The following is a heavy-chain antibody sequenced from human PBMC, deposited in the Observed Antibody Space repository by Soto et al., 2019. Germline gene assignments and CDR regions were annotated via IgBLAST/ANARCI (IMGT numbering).Heavy chain of an antibody. V-gene: IGHV4-59*01. D-gene: IGHD5-12*01. Sequence: SETLSLTCTVSGGSISSYYWSWIRQPPGKGLEWIGYIYYSVSTNYNPSLKSRVTISVDTSKNQFSLKLSSVTAADTAVYYCAISGYDYYYYGMEVWGQGTTVTVSS. CDR3: AISGYDYYYYGMEV. J-gene: IGHJ6*02. CDR2: IYYSVST. CDR1: GGSISSYY.